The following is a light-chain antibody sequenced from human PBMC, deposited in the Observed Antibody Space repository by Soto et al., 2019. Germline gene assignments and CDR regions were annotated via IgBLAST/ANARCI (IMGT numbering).Light chain of an antibody. CDR3: QQYRSSPFT. CDR1: QSVLYNSNNKNY. V-gene: IGKV4-1*01. J-gene: IGKJ3*01. Sequence: DIVMTQSPDSLAVSLGERATINCKSSQSVLYNSNNKNYLAWYQQKPGQAPKMLIYWASTRESGVPDRFSGSGSETNFSLTVSSLQAEDVAVYYCQQYRSSPFTFGPGTKVDI. CDR2: WAS.